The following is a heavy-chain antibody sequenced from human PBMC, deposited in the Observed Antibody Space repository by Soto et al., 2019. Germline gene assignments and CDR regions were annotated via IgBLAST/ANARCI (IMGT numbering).Heavy chain of an antibody. Sequence: PSETLSLTCTVSGTSISSYFWTWVRQPPGKGLEWIGYIYYTGSTKYNPSLRGRVTLSVDTSKSQLSLKLSSVTAADTAVYFCAAFCDGGRCPDHWGQVTLVSISS. CDR1: GTSISSYF. CDR3: AAFCDGGRCPDH. V-gene: IGHV4-59*01. J-gene: IGHJ4*02. D-gene: IGHD2-15*01. CDR2: IYYTGST.